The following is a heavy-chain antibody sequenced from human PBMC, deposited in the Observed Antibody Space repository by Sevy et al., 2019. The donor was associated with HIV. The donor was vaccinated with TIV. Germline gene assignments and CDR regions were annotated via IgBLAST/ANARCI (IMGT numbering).Heavy chain of an antibody. V-gene: IGHV4-59*01. D-gene: IGHD1-7*01. CDR1: GGSISSYY. Sequence: SETLSLTCTVSGGSISSYYWSWIRQPPGKGLEWIGYIYYSGSTNYNPSLKSRVTISVDTSKNQFSLKLSSVTAADTAVYYCARVLWARLELRGVDYYFYYWGQGTLVTVSS. J-gene: IGHJ4*02. CDR2: IYYSGST. CDR3: ARVLWARLELRGVDYYFYY.